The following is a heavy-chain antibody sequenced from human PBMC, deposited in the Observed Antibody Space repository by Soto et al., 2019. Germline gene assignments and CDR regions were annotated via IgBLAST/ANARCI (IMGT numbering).Heavy chain of an antibody. V-gene: IGHV3-48*03. D-gene: IGHD3-22*01. J-gene: IGHJ4*02. CDR2: ISSSGSTI. CDR3: ARSDSGYYYDSSGYYFPY. CDR1: GFTFSSYA. Sequence: PGGSLRLSCAASGFTFSSYAMSWVRQAPGKGLEWVSYISSSGSTIYYADSVKGRFTISRDNAKNSLYLQMNSLRAEDTAVYYCARSDSGYYYDSSGYYFPYWGQGTLVTVSS.